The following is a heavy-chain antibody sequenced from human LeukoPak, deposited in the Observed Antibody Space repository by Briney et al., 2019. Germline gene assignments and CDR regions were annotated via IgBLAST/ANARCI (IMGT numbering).Heavy chain of an antibody. CDR2: IYYSGST. CDR3: ARVGAMRYYSGLESHYYYMDV. Sequence: SETLSLTCAVYGGSFSSSSYYWGWIRQPPGKGLEWIGSIYYSGSTYYNPSLKSRVTISVDTSKNQFSLKLSSVTAADTAVYYCARVGAMRYYSGLESHYYYMDVWGKGTTVTVSS. J-gene: IGHJ6*03. D-gene: IGHD5-12*01. CDR1: GGSFSSSSYY. V-gene: IGHV4-39*07.